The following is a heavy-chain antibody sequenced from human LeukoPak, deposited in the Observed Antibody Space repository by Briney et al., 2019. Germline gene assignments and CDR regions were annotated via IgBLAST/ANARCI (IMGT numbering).Heavy chain of an antibody. CDR1: GFTFRRYS. CDR3: ARGSCSSVSCNLDS. Sequence: PGGSLRLSCEASGFTFRRYSMNGVRQAPGRGLDWVSSISSSCSFIYYADSLRGRFTISRDNAKHSLYLQMNSLRAEDTAVYYCARGSCSSVSCNLDSWGQGTLVTVSS. J-gene: IGHJ4*02. V-gene: IGHV3-21*01. CDR2: ISSSCSFI. D-gene: IGHD2-2*01.